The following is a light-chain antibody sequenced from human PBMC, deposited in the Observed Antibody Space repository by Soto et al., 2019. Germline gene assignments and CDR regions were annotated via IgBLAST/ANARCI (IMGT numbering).Light chain of an antibody. CDR3: QQYVSSPWT. CDR1: QSVTSNY. Sequence: EVVLTQSPGTLSLSPGERATLSCRASQSVTSNYLAWYQQKPGQAPRLLIYGASSRATGIPDTFSGSGSGTVFTLTISRLEPEDFAVYYCQQYVSSPWTFGQGTKVEIK. J-gene: IGKJ1*01. V-gene: IGKV3-20*01. CDR2: GAS.